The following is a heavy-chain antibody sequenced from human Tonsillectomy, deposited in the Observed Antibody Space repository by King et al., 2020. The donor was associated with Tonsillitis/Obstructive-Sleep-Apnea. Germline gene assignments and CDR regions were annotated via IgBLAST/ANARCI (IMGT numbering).Heavy chain of an antibody. CDR3: ARDRPDCSGGSCYSFFDY. V-gene: IGHV3-20*04. J-gene: IGHJ4*02. D-gene: IGHD2-15*01. CDR2: IIWNGGST. CDR1: GLTFDDYG. Sequence: LVESGGGVVRPGGSLRLSCAASGLTFDDYGLSWVRQAPGEGLEWVSGIIWNGGSTGYADSVKGRFTISRDNAKNSLYLRMNSLRAEDTALYYCARDRPDCSGGSCYSFFDYWGQGTLVTVSS.